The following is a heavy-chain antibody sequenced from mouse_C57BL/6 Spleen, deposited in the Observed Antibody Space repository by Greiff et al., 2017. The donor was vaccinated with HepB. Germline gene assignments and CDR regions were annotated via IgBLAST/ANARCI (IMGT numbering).Heavy chain of an antibody. Sequence: VQRVESGPELVKPGASVKISCKASGYAFSSSWMNWVKQRPGKGLEWIGRIYPGDGDTNYNGKFKGKATLTADKSSSTAYMQLSSLTSEDSAVYFCERGLAWFAYWGQGTLVTVSA. J-gene: IGHJ3*01. CDR1: GYAFSSSW. CDR3: ERGLAWFAY. V-gene: IGHV1-82*01. CDR2: IYPGDGDT.